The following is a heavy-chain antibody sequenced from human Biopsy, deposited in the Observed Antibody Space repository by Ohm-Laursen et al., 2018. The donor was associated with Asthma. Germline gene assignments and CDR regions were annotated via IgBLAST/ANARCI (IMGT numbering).Heavy chain of an antibody. Sequence: SLRLSCSASGFTFSNYAMSWVRQAPGKGLEWVSSITGSGGFTYYADSVKGRFTISRDKSENTLYLQMNSLRAEDTAVYYCTTLTLFFDSSEGTPIDYWGPGTRVTVSS. CDR3: TTLTLFFDSSEGTPIDY. J-gene: IGHJ4*02. CDR2: ITGSGGFT. CDR1: GFTFSNYA. D-gene: IGHD1-14*01. V-gene: IGHV3-23*01.